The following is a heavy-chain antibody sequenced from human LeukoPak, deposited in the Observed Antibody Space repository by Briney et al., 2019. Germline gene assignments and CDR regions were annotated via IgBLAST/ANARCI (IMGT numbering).Heavy chain of an antibody. CDR3: ERGRDDY. CDR1: GFTFSSSE. V-gene: IGHV3-48*03. J-gene: IGHJ4*02. CDR2: ISSSGSNI. Sequence: PGGSLRLSCAASGFTFSSSEMNWVCQAPGKGLEWVSYISSSGSNIYYVDSVKGRFTISRDNAKNSLYLQMNSLRVEDTAVYYCERGRDDYWGQGTLVTVSS.